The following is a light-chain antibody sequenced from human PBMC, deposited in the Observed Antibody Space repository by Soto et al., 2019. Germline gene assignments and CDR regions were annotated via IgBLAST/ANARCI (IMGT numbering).Light chain of an antibody. CDR2: AAS. CDR3: QQGDSFPFT. J-gene: IGKJ4*01. CDR1: QDISSW. Sequence: DIHMTQSPSSVSASVGDSVIITCRASQDISSWVAWYQQKPGKAPKLLISAASSLESGVPRRFSGSGSGTDFTLIISSLQPEDFATYFCQQGDSFPFTFGGGTKVEI. V-gene: IGKV1-12*01.